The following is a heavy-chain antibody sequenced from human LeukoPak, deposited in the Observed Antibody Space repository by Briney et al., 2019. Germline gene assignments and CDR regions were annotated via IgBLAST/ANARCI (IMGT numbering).Heavy chain of an antibody. CDR1: GYTFTGYY. Sequence: ASVKVSCKASGYTFTGYYMHWVRQAPGQGLEWMGRINPNSGGTNYAQKFQGRVTMTRDTSIGTAYMELSRLRSDDTAVYYCARLRDYVWGSYRPNYYFDYWGQGTLVTVSS. J-gene: IGHJ4*02. D-gene: IGHD3-16*02. V-gene: IGHV1-2*06. CDR3: ARLRDYVWGSYRPNYYFDY. CDR2: INPNSGGT.